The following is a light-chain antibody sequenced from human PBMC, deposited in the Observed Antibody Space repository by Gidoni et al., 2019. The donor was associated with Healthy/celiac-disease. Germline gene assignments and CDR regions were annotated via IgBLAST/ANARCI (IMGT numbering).Light chain of an antibody. CDR1: SFNIGSNY. Sequence: QSVLTQPPSASGPPGQRVTISCSGSSFNIGSNYVYWYQQLPGTAPKLLIYRNNQRPSGVPDRFSGSKSGTSASLAISGLRSEDEADYYCAAWDDSLSGVVFGGGTKLTVL. CDR2: RNN. CDR3: AAWDDSLSGVV. V-gene: IGLV1-47*01. J-gene: IGLJ2*01.